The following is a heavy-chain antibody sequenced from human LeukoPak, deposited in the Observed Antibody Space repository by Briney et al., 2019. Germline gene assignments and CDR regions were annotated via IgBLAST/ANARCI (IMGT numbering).Heavy chain of an antibody. CDR2: TYVSGNT. V-gene: IGHV3-66*01. CDR1: GIDVSSNY. D-gene: IGHD1-26*01. CDR3: AGEVGA. J-gene: IGHJ5*02. Sequence: GGSLRLSCTVSGIDVSSNYISWVRQAPGKGLEWVSVTYVSGNTYYADSVKGRFIVSRDNSKNTLYLEMNSLRVEDTGVYYCAGEVGAWGQGTLVTVSS.